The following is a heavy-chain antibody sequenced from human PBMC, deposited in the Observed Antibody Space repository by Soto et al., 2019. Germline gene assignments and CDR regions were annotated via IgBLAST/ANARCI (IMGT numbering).Heavy chain of an antibody. Sequence: VQLRESGPGQVKTSGTLSLTCAVSVGSMKTTNWWRWVRQPPAKGLEWIGEVFHSGITRYNPSLKSRATVSVDTSKTQVFLNLASVPAADTAVYYCTKDEAGSPFRYWGQGALVTVSS. CDR1: VGSMKTTNW. V-gene: IGHV4-4*02. CDR2: VFHSGIT. D-gene: IGHD3-10*01. J-gene: IGHJ4*02. CDR3: TKDEAGSPFRY.